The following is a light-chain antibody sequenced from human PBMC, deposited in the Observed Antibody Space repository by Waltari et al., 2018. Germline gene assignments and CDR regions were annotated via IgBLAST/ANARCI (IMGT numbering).Light chain of an antibody. J-gene: IGLJ3*02. CDR2: EGS. V-gene: IGLV2-23*01. Sequence: QSALTQPAPVSGSPGQSITISCTGTSRDVGSYNLVSSYQQHPGKAPKLMIYEGSKRPSGVSNRFSGSKSGNTASLTISGLQAEDEADYYCCSYAGSSTSWVFGGGTKLTVL. CDR1: SRDVGSYNL. CDR3: CSYAGSSTSWV.